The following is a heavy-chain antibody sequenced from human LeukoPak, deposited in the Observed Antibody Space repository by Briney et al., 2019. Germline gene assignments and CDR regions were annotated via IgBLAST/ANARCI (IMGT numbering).Heavy chain of an antibody. J-gene: IGHJ4*02. V-gene: IGHV4-34*01. CDR3: ARGTTGTNSYFDY. Sequence: SETLSLTCAVYGGSFSGYYWSWIRQPPGKGLEWIGEINHSGSTNYNPSLKSRVTISVDTSKNQFSLKLSSVTAADTAVYYCARGTTGTNSYFDYWGRGTLVTVSS. D-gene: IGHD1-1*01. CDR2: INHSGST. CDR1: GGSFSGYY.